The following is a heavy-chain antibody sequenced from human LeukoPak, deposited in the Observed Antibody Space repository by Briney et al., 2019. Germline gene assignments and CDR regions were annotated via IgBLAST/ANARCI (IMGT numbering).Heavy chain of an antibody. D-gene: IGHD2-15*01. CDR2: ISWDGGST. CDR3: ARVLRYCSGGNCYSGGLGYMDV. Sequence: GGSLRLSCAASGFTFDDYTMYWVRQAPGKGLEWVSLISWDGGSTYYADSVKGRFTISRDNAKNSLFLQMNSLRAEDTAVYYCARVLRYCSGGNCYSGGLGYMDVWGKGTTVTVS. J-gene: IGHJ6*03. V-gene: IGHV3-43*01. CDR1: GFTFDDYT.